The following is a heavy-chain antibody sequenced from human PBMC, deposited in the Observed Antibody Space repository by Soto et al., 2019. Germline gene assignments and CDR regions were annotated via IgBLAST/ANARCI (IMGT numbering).Heavy chain of an antibody. J-gene: IGHJ6*02. V-gene: IGHV3-30*18. CDR1: GFTFSSYG. Sequence: GGSLRLSCAASGFTFSSYGMHWVRQAPGKGLEWVAVISYDGSNKYYADSVKGRFTISRDNSKNTLYLQMNSLRAEDTAVYYCAKDRSEYYDFWSGYYTPNYGMDVWGQGTTVTVSS. D-gene: IGHD3-3*01. CDR3: AKDRSEYYDFWSGYYTPNYGMDV. CDR2: ISYDGSNK.